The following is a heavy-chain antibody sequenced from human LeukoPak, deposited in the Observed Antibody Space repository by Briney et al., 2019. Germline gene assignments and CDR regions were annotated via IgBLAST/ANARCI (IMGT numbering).Heavy chain of an antibody. V-gene: IGHV4-61*02. CDR3: ARGGYNYGYIY. CDR1: GGSISSGTYY. J-gene: IGHJ4*02. CDR2: IYASGST. Sequence: SETLSLTCTVSGGSISSGTYYWSWIRQPAGKGVEWIGLIYASGSTDYNPSLKSRVTISVDTSKNQFSLKLNSVTAADTAVYYCARGGYNYGYIYWGQGTLVTVSS. D-gene: IGHD5-18*01.